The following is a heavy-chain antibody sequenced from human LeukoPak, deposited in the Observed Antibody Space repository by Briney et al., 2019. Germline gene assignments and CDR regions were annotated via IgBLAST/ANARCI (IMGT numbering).Heavy chain of an antibody. CDR1: SGSISSSSYY. D-gene: IGHD6-19*01. CDR3: ARELAVAGRDFDY. J-gene: IGHJ4*02. Sequence: SETLSLTCTVSSGSISSSSYYWGWIRQPPGKGLEWIGSIYYSGSTYYNPSLKSRVTISVDTSKNQFSLKLSSVTAADTAVYYCARELAVAGRDFDYWGQGTLVTVSS. CDR2: IYYSGST. V-gene: IGHV4-39*01.